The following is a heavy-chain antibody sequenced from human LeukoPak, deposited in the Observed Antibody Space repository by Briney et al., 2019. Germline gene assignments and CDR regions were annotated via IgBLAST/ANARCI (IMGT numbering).Heavy chain of an antibody. V-gene: IGHV1-2*02. J-gene: IGHJ5*02. CDR2: INPNSGGT. D-gene: IGHD6-13*01. CDR1: GYTFTGYY. Sequence: ASVKVSCKASGYTFTGYYMHWVRQAPGQGLEWMGWINPNSGGTNYAQKFQGRVTMTRDTSISTAYMVLSRLRSDDTAVYYCASKSSSWSGRFDPWGQGTLVTVSS. CDR3: ASKSSSWSGRFDP.